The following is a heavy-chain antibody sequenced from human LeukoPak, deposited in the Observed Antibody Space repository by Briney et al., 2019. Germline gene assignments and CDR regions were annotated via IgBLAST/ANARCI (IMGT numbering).Heavy chain of an antibody. CDR1: GGSISTTSYY. J-gene: IGHJ4*02. Sequence: SETLSLTCTVSGGSISTTSYYWGWIRQPPGKGLEWIGNTFYNGSTYYNPSLKSRVTISVDTSKNQFSLKLSSVTAADTAVYYCARVYYDSSGYYSPATVADWGQGTLVTVSS. D-gene: IGHD3-22*01. V-gene: IGHV4-39*01. CDR2: TFYNGST. CDR3: ARVYYDSSGYYSPATVAD.